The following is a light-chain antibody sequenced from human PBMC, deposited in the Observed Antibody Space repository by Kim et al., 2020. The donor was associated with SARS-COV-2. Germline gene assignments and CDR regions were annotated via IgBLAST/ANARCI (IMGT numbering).Light chain of an antibody. V-gene: IGLV1-47*01. CDR1: NSKIESNF. CDR2: RNN. J-gene: IGLJ2*01. Sequence: GQMFTISCSGSNSKIESNFVYWYQQLPGTAPKLLIYRNNQRPSGVPDRFSGSKSGSSASLVINGLRSEDEADYYCAAWDDSLNGVLFGGGTQLTVL. CDR3: AAWDDSLNGVL.